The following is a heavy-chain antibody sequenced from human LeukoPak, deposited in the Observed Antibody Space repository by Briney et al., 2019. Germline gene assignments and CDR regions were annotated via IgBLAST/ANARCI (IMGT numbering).Heavy chain of an antibody. J-gene: IGHJ4*02. D-gene: IGHD5-12*01. CDR2: IYYSGST. Sequence: SETLSLTCTVSGGSISSSSYYWGWIRQPPGKGLEWIGYIYYSGSTNYNPSLKSRVTISVDTSKNQFSLKLSSVTAADTAVYYCARHEGGYEFDYWGQGTLVTVSS. CDR3: ARHEGGYEFDY. CDR1: GGSISSSSYY. V-gene: IGHV4-61*05.